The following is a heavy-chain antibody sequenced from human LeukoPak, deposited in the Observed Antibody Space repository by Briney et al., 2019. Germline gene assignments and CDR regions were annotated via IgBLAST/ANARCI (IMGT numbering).Heavy chain of an antibody. Sequence: GGSLRLSCAASGVTFDDYAMHWVRQAPGKGLEWVSGISWNSGSIGYADSVKGRFTISRDNAKNSLYLQMNSLRAEDTALYYCAKALYPRVVVTTTASDYWGQGTLVTVSS. CDR2: ISWNSGSI. CDR1: GVTFDDYA. CDR3: AKALYPRVVVTTTASDY. J-gene: IGHJ4*02. V-gene: IGHV3-9*01. D-gene: IGHD2-21*02.